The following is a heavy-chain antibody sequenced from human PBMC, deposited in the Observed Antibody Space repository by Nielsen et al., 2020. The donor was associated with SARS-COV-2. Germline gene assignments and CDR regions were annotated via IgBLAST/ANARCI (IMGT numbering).Heavy chain of an antibody. D-gene: IGHD3-10*01. Sequence: SETLSLTCAVYGGSFRGYYWSWIRQPPGKGLEWIGEINHSGSTNYNPSLKSRVTISVDTSKNQFSLKLSSVTAADTAVYYCARGWDYYGSGSYSALGEYYFDYWGQGTLVTVSS. V-gene: IGHV4-34*01. CDR1: GGSFRGYY. J-gene: IGHJ4*02. CDR2: INHSGST. CDR3: ARGWDYYGSGSYSALGEYYFDY.